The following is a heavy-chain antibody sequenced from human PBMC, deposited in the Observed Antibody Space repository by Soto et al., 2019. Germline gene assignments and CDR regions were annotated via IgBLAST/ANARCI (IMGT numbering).Heavy chain of an antibody. V-gene: IGHV3-23*01. Sequence: GGSLRLSCAASGFTFSSYAMSWARQAPGKGLEWVSAISGSGGSTYYADSVKGRFTISRDNSKNTLYLQMNSLRAEDTAVYYCAKPQADVGYSYGWSYYYYGMDVWGQGTTVTVSS. CDR1: GFTFSSYA. CDR3: AKPQADVGYSYGWSYYYYGMDV. D-gene: IGHD5-18*01. J-gene: IGHJ6*02. CDR2: ISGSGGST.